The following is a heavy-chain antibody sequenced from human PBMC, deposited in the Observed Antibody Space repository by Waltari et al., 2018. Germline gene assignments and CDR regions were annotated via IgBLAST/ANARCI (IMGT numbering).Heavy chain of an antibody. J-gene: IGHJ4*02. CDR2: IWYDGSNK. Sequence: QVQLVESGGGVVQPGRSLRLSCAASGFTFSSYGMHWVRQAPGKGLEWVAVIWYDGSNKYYADSVKGRFTISIDNSKNTLYLQMNSLRAEDTAVYYCAKGSYSSSWYGDYWGQGTLVTVSS. CDR3: AKGSYSSSWYGDY. D-gene: IGHD6-13*01. V-gene: IGHV3-30*18. CDR1: GFTFSSYG.